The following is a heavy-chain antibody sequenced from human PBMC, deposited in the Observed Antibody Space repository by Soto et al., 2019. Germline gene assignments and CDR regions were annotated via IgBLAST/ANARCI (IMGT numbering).Heavy chain of an antibody. Sequence: GGSLRLSCAASGFTFSSYGMHWVRQAPGKGLEWVAVIWYDGSNKYYADSVKGRFTISRDNSKNTLYLQMNSLRAEDTAVYYCARDKVAAVGDAFDIWGQGTMVTVSS. CDR1: GFTFSSYG. J-gene: IGHJ3*02. V-gene: IGHV3-33*01. CDR3: ARDKVAAVGDAFDI. CDR2: IWYDGSNK. D-gene: IGHD6-13*01.